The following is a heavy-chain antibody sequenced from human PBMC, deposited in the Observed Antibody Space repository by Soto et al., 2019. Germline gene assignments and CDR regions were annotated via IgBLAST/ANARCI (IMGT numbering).Heavy chain of an antibody. CDR1: GFTFSDYY. D-gene: IGHD3-16*01. CDR2: ISSSGSTI. V-gene: IGHV3-11*01. J-gene: IGHJ6*04. CDR3: ANGGYYSRFES. Sequence: VGSLRLSCAASGFTFSDYYMSWIRQAPGKGLEWVSYISSSGSTIYYADSVKGRFTISRDNAKNSLYLQMNSLRAEDTAVYFCANGGYYSRFESWGKGKMVTVYS.